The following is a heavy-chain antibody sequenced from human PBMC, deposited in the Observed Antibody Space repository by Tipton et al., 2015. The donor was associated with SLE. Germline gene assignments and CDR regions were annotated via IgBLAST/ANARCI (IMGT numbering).Heavy chain of an antibody. J-gene: IGHJ4*01. Sequence: LRLSCTVTGGSITSTYFFWGWVSQYPVKGLEWIWYIHHSGGAYYNPSPESRVTISIDTSKNQFSLKLSFVTAADTAVYFCARDTGFLCHDYWGHGTLVTVSS. D-gene: IGHD2/OR15-2a*01. CDR2: IHHSGGA. CDR1: GGSITSTYFF. V-gene: IGHV4-31*02. CDR3: ARDTGFLCHDY.